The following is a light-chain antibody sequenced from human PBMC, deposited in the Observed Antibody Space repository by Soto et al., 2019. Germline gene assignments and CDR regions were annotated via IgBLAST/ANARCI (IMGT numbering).Light chain of an antibody. CDR1: TSNIGTFY. CDR2: LGD. V-gene: IGLV1-47*02. J-gene: IGLJ1*01. Sequence: QSALTQPPSASSTPGQTVTISCSGSTSNIGTFYVYWYQHLPGTAPKLLIYLGDQRASGVSDRFSGPKSGTSASLAINGLRSDDEADYYCAAWDDNLNAYVFGSGTKLTVL. CDR3: AAWDDNLNAYV.